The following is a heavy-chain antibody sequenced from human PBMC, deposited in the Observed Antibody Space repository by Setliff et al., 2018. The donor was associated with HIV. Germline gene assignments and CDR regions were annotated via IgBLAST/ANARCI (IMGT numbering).Heavy chain of an antibody. V-gene: IGHV3-30-3*01. CDR2: ISYDGSNK. CDR1: GFTFSSYA. D-gene: IGHD6-13*01. Sequence: TGGSLRLSCAASGFTFSSYAMHWVRQAPGKGLEWVAVISYDGSNKYYADSVKGRFTISRDNSKNTLYLQMNSLRAEDKAVYYCARDHVIAAALDYWGQGTLVTVS. J-gene: IGHJ4*02. CDR3: ARDHVIAAALDY.